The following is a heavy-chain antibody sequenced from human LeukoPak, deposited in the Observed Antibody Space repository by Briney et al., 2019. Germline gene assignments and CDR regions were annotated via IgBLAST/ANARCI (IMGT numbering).Heavy chain of an antibody. CDR2: ISYDGSNK. V-gene: IGHV3-30*04. CDR1: GFTFSSYA. Sequence: GGSLRLSCAASGFTFSSYAMHWVRQAPGKGLEWVAVISYDGSNKYYADSVKGRSTISRDNSKNTLYLQMNSLRAEDTAVYYCARPGIAAAGFSFGYYGMDVWGQGTTVAVSS. CDR3: ARPGIAAAGFSFGYYGMDV. D-gene: IGHD6-13*01. J-gene: IGHJ6*02.